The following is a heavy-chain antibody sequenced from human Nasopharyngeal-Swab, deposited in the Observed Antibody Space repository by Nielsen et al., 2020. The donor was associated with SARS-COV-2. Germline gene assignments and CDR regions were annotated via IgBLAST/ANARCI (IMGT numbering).Heavy chain of an antibody. Sequence: GGSLRLSCAASGFTFSSYWMHWVRQAPGKGLVWVSRINSDGSSTSYADSVKGRFTISRDNAKNTLYLQMNSLRAEDTAVYYCAREVPYCSSTSCYVDYWGQGTLVTVSS. CDR1: GFTFSSYW. D-gene: IGHD2-2*01. J-gene: IGHJ4*02. CDR3: AREVPYCSSTSCYVDY. V-gene: IGHV3-74*01. CDR2: INSDGSST.